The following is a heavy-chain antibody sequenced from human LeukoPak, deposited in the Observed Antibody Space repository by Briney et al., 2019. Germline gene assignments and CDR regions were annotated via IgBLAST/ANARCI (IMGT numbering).Heavy chain of an antibody. J-gene: IGHJ4*02. V-gene: IGHV3-9*03. CDR2: ISWNSGSI. Sequence: PGGSLRLSCAASGFTFDDYAMHWVRQAPGKGLEWVSGISWNSGSIGYADSVKGRFTISRDNAKNSLYLQMNSLRAEDMALYYCAKDIGEAAAGPFDYWGQGTLVTVSS. D-gene: IGHD6-13*01. CDR3: AKDIGEAAAGPFDY. CDR1: GFTFDDYA.